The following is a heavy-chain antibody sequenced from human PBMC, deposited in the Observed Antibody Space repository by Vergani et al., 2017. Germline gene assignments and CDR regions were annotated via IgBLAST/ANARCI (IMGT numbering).Heavy chain of an antibody. CDR1: GFTFSHYS. Sequence: EVQLVESGGGLVLPGGSLRLSCAASGFTFSHYSMNWVRQAPGKGLEWVSSISGNNVDVYYADSVKGRFTISRDNAKNSLYLDMSSLRAEDTAVYYCAKDQGKRIFGVDYPGPHFYWGQGTLVTVSS. CDR3: AKDQGKRIFGVDYPGPHFY. J-gene: IGHJ4*02. V-gene: IGHV3-21*01. CDR2: ISGNNVDV. D-gene: IGHD3-3*01.